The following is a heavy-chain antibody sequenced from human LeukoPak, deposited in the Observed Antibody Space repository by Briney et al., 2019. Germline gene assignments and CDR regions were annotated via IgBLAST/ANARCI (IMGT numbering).Heavy chain of an antibody. D-gene: IGHD3-3*01. CDR3: AMGWAIFGVVTKGGFDY. V-gene: IGHV4-39*01. J-gene: IGHJ4*02. CDR1: GGSISSSSYY. Sequence: SETLSLTCTVSGGSISSSSYYWGWIRQPPGKGLEWIGSIYYSGSTYYNPSLKSRVTISVDTSKNQFSLKLSSVTAADTAVYYCAMGWAIFGVVTKGGFDYWGQGTLVTVSS. CDR2: IYYSGST.